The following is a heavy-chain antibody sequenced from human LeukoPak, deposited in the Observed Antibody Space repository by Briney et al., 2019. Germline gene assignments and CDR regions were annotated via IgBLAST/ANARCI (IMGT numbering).Heavy chain of an antibody. CDR2: IIPVFGTP. J-gene: IGHJ4*02. Sequence: SVNVSCKTSGGTFSNSGLRWVRQAPAQGPEWMGGIIPVFGTPNYAQKFQGRLTITAARSTTTAYMKLSSLTSDDTAVYYCARERLARFPPFDYWGQGTLVAVSS. CDR3: ARERLARFPPFDY. D-gene: IGHD3-3*01. CDR1: GGTFSNSG. V-gene: IGHV1-69*06.